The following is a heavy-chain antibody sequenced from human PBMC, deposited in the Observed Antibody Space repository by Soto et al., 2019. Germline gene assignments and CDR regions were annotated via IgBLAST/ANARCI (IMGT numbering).Heavy chain of an antibody. CDR3: ATWHLGEHAYDI. V-gene: IGHV3-23*01. J-gene: IGHJ3*02. Sequence: HPGGSLRLSCAASGFTFSNYAMSWVRQAPGKGLEWVSAISGSGGGTYYADSVKGRFTISIDSSRTTVYLQMRDLRPEDTALYFCATWHLGEHAYDILGQGTMYPVSS. CDR1: GFTFSNYA. CDR2: ISGSGGGT.